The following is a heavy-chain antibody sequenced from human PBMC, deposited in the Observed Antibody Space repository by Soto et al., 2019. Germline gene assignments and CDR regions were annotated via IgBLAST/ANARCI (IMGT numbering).Heavy chain of an antibody. CDR3: ARAPSWWYFDL. CDR2: INAGNGNT. Sequence: QVQLVQSGAEEKKPGASVKVSCKASGYTFTSYAMHWVRQAPGQRLEWMGWINAGNGNTKYSQKFQGRVTITRDTSASTAYMELSSLRPEDTAVYYCARAPSWWYFDLWGRGTLGTVSS. CDR1: GYTFTSYA. J-gene: IGHJ2*01. V-gene: IGHV1-3*05.